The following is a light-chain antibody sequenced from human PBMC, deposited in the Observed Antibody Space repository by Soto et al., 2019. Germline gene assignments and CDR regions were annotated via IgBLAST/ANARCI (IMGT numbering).Light chain of an antibody. CDR1: QSIRNY. V-gene: IGKV1-39*01. Sequence: IQMTQSPSSLSASVGDRVTISCQASQSIRNYVSWYQQKPGTSPKLLIRAASTLQSGVPSRFSGSGSGTDFTLTINSLQIEDFSTYFCQQTDSTPQTFGQGT. CDR2: AAS. J-gene: IGKJ1*01. CDR3: QQTDSTPQT.